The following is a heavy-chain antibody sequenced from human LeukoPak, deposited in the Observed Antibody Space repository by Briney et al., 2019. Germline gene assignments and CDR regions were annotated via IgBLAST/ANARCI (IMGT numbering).Heavy chain of an antibody. CDR1: AYTFTTSD. CDR3: ARGSSSWYYYYMDV. Sequence: GASVKVSCKASAYTFTTSDINWVRQAAGQGLEWMGWMNPNSGNTGYAQKFQSRVTITRNTSISTAYMELSSLRSEDTAVYYCARGSSSWYYYYMDVWGKGTTVTVSS. V-gene: IGHV1-8*01. J-gene: IGHJ6*03. D-gene: IGHD6-13*01. CDR2: MNPNSGNT.